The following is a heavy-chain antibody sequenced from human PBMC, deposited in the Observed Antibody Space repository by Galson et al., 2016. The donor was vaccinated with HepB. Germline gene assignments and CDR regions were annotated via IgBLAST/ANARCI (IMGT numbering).Heavy chain of an antibody. CDR1: GGSISSGDYY. CDR3: ARRTVVPTAGNWFDP. CDR2: IYHSGST. V-gene: IGHV4-30-4*01. D-gene: IGHD2-2*01. Sequence: TLSLTCTVSGGSISSGDYYWSWIRQPPGKGLEWIGEIYHSGSTNYNPSLQSRVTISVDTSKTQFSLNLGSVTAADTAVYYCARRTVVPTAGNWFDPWGQGTLVTVSS. J-gene: IGHJ5*02.